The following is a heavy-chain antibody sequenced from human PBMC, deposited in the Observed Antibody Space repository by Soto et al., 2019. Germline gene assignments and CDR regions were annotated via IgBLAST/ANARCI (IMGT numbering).Heavy chain of an antibody. CDR3: ARDKITGLFDY. J-gene: IGHJ4*02. CDR2: INHSGST. Sequence: HVQLQQWGAGLLKPSETLSLTCAVYGGSFSGYYWTWIRQPPGTGLEWIGEINHSGSTNYNPSLKSGVTISVDTSKNQFSLKLTSVTAADTAVYYCARDKITGLFDYWGQGTLVTVSS. CDR1: GGSFSGYY. V-gene: IGHV4-34*01. D-gene: IGHD2-8*02.